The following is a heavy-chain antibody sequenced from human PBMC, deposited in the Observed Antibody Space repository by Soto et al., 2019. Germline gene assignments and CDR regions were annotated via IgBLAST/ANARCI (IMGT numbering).Heavy chain of an antibody. D-gene: IGHD5-12*01. CDR1: GFIFRNYW. Sequence: ESGGGLVQPGGSLRLSCAASGFIFRNYWMSWVRQAPGKGLEWVANIREDGNEKDYVDSVEGRFTISRDNAENSVYLQMNSLRAEDTAVYYCARGTRSGYRTYGLDVWGQGTTVTASS. V-gene: IGHV3-7*03. CDR3: ARGTRSGYRTYGLDV. CDR2: IREDGNEK. J-gene: IGHJ6*02.